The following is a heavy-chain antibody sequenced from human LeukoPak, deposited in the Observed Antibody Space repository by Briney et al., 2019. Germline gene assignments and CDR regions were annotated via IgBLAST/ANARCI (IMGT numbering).Heavy chain of an antibody. D-gene: IGHD2-15*01. J-gene: IGHJ4*02. CDR2: IYSGGST. CDR1: GFTVSSNY. CDR3: ARDNGWSADF. V-gene: IGHV3-53*01. Sequence: GGSLRLSCAASGFTVSSNYMSWVRQAPGKGLEWVSVIYSGGSTYYADSVKGRFTISRDNAKNSLFLQMNSLRAEDTAVYYCARDNGWSADFWGQGTLVTVSS.